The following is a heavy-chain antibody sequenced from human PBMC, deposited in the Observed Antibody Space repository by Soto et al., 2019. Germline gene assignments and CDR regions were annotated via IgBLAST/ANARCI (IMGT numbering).Heavy chain of an antibody. D-gene: IGHD3-22*01. V-gene: IGHV3-23*01. J-gene: IGHJ6*02. CDR2: ISGSGGST. CDR3: AKAVHDSSGYYSYYYYYYGMDV. CDR1: GFTFSSYA. Sequence: GGSLRLSCAASGFTFSSYAMSWVRQAPGKGLEWVSAISGSGGSTYYADSAKGRFTISRDNSKNTLYLQMNSLRAEDTAVYYCAKAVHDSSGYYSYYYYYYGMDVWGQGTTVTVSS.